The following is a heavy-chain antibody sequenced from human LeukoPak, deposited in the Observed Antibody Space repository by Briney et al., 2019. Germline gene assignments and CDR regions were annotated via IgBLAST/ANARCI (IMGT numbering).Heavy chain of an antibody. Sequence: PSETLSLTCIMSGASINTYHWSWIRQSAGKGLEWIGRFYATEGTHYNPSLSSRATLSIDTSKNHFSLKLGSVTAADTAVYYCARSAHSGFDIWGQGTMVTVSS. D-gene: IGHD5-12*01. CDR1: GASINTYH. J-gene: IGHJ3*02. CDR3: ARSAHSGFDI. V-gene: IGHV4-4*07. CDR2: FYATEGT.